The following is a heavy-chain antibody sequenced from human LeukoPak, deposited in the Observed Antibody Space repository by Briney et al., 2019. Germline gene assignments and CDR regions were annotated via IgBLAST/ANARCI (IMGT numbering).Heavy chain of an antibody. D-gene: IGHD3-3*01. Sequence: SQTLSLTCAISGDSVSSNSSAWNWTRQSPSRGLEWLGRTYYRSKRYNDYAVSVKSRITISPDTSKNQFSLQLNSVTPEDTAVYYCARAGNTIFGVVIDGRWFDPWGQGTLVTVSS. CDR3: ARAGNTIFGVVIDGRWFDP. CDR2: TYYRSKRYN. J-gene: IGHJ5*02. V-gene: IGHV6-1*01. CDR1: GDSVSSNSSA.